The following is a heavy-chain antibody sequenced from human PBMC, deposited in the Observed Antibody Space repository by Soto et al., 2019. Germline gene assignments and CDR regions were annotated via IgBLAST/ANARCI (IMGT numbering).Heavy chain of an antibody. D-gene: IGHD1-26*01. Sequence: EVQLVESGGGLVKPGGSLRLSCAASGFTFSSYSMNWVRQAPGKGLEWVSSISSSSSYIYYADSVKGRFTSSRDNAKNSLYLQMNSLRAVDTAVYYCARVFAKWELPDDDYWGQGTLVTVSS. J-gene: IGHJ4*02. CDR3: ARVFAKWELPDDDY. CDR2: ISSSSSYI. V-gene: IGHV3-21*01. CDR1: GFTFSSYS.